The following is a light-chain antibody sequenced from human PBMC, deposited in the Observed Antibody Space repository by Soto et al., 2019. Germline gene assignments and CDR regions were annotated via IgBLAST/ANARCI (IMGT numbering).Light chain of an antibody. V-gene: IGKV1-5*03. Sequence: DIQMTQSPSTLSGSVGARVTITCRASQTISSWLAWYQQKPGKAPKILIYKASSLESGVPSRFSGSGSGTEFTLTISSLHPDDFATYYCQHYNSYSEAFGQGTKVDNK. CDR2: KAS. CDR1: QTISSW. CDR3: QHYNSYSEA. J-gene: IGKJ1*01.